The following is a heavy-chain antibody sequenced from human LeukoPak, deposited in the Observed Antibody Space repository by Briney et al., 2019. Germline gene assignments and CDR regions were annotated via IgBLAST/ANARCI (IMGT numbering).Heavy chain of an antibody. V-gene: IGHV3-74*01. J-gene: IGHJ4*02. CDR1: GFTFISYW. D-gene: IGHD3-10*01. CDR2: INSDGSST. CDR3: ARAFYGPGNYHWVLDY. Sequence: PGGSLRLICAAGGFTFISYWCHWVRQAPGKGLVWVSRINSDGSSTNYADYVKGRFNIYGANAKNTLYLQMNSLRAEGTAVYYCARAFYGPGNYHWVLDYWGQRVLVTVSS.